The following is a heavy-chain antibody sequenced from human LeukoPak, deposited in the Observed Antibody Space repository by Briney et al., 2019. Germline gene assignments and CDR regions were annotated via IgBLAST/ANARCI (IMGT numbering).Heavy chain of an antibody. CDR2: IKQAGSEK. J-gene: IGHJ4*02. V-gene: IGHV3-7*01. CDR3: ARARGFFDY. D-gene: IGHD3-10*01. Sequence: GGSLRLSCAASGFTFSSYWMSWVRQAPGKGLEWVANIKQAGSEKYYVDSVKGRFTISRDNAENSLYLQMNSLRAEDTVVYYCARARGFFDYWGQGTLVTVTS. CDR1: GFTFSSYW.